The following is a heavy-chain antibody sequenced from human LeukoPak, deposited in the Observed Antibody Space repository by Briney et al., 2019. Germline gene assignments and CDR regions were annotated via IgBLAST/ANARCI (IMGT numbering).Heavy chain of an antibody. V-gene: IGHV3-15*01. J-gene: IGHJ4*02. CDR1: GFTFSNAW. CDR2: IKSKTDGGTT. Sequence: KPGGSLRLSCAASGFTFSNAWMSWVRQAPGKGLEWVGRIKSKTDGGTTDYAAPVKGRFTISRDDSKNTLCLQMNSLKTEDTAVYYCTTEGEIVVVPAAIDCWGQGTLVTVSS. D-gene: IGHD2-2*01. CDR3: TTEGEIVVVPAAIDC.